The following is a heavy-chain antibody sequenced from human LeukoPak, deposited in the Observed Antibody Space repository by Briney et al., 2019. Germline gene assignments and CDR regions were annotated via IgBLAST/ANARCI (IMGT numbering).Heavy chain of an antibody. Sequence: ASVKVSCKASGYTFTTYGVHWVRQAPGQRFEWMGWTNVGNGNSGNSQKFQGRVTITRDTSANTVYMELSSLGSEDTAVYYCARDRGELRYFDYWGQGTLVTVSS. D-gene: IGHD1-7*01. CDR3: ARDRGELRYFDY. CDR1: GYTFTTYG. CDR2: TNVGNGNS. V-gene: IGHV1-3*01. J-gene: IGHJ4*02.